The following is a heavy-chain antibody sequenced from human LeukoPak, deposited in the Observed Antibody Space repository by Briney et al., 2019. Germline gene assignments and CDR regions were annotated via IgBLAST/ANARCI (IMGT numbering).Heavy chain of an antibody. CDR1: GYTFTSYG. V-gene: IGHV1-18*01. D-gene: IGHD2-21*02. J-gene: IGHJ4*02. CDR2: ISAYNGNT. CDR3: AVDGPYCGGDCYPQAKYFDY. Sequence: ASVKVSFKASGYTFTSYGISWVRQAPGQGLEWMGWISAYNGNTNYAQKLQGRVTMTTDTSTSTAYMELRSLRSDDTAVYYCAVDGPYCGGDCYPQAKYFDYWGQGTLVTVSS.